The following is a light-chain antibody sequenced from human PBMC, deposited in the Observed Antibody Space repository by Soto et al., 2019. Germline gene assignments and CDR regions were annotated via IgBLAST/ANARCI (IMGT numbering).Light chain of an antibody. CDR1: QDITNN. J-gene: IGKJ3*01. V-gene: IGKV1-39*01. Sequence: DIQMTQSPSSLSASVGDRVTITCRASQDITNNSNWYQHKPGKAPELLIFAASSLVSGVPSRFSGGGSGTEFTLTISSLQPEDFATYYCLQIYSRSSCSFGPGTKVEVK. CDR2: AAS. CDR3: LQIYSRSSCS.